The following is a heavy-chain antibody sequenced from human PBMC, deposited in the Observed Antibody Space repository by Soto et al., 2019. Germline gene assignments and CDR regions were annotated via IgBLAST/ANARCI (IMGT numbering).Heavy chain of an antibody. CDR3: ARQPGIAAAGNFDY. Sequence: PSETLSLTCTVSGGSISSSSYYWGWIRQPPGKGLEWIGSIYYSGSTYYNPSLKSRVTISVDTSKNQFSLKLSSVTAADTAVYYCARQPGIAAAGNFDYWGQGTLVTVSS. CDR2: IYYSGST. J-gene: IGHJ4*02. CDR1: GGSISSSSYY. V-gene: IGHV4-39*01. D-gene: IGHD6-13*01.